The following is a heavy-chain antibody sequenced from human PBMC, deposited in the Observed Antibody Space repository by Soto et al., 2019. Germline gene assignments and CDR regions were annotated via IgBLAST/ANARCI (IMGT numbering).Heavy chain of an antibody. V-gene: IGHV5-51*01. CDR3: ARHPHGDYDVMDV. Sequence: GEPLKSSGNGSGYSLTNYWIGWVRQMPGKGLEWMGIIYPGDSGTTYSPSFQGRVTMSVDWSISTAYLQWSSLKASDSAMYYCARHPHGDYDVMDVWGLGTTVPVSS. CDR1: GYSLTNYW. D-gene: IGHD4-17*01. CDR2: IYPGDSGT. J-gene: IGHJ6*02.